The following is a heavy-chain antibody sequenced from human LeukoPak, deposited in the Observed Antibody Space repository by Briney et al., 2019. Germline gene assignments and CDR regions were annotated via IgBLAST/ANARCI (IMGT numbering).Heavy chain of an antibody. CDR3: ARLRSNSWYSDF. CDR1: GLSFSAYW. D-gene: IGHD6-13*01. Sequence: GGSLRLSCAASGLSFSAYWMHWVRQAPGKGLEWITLITYDGAFDGGKTYYADSVKGRFTISRDNSKNPLYLQMNSLRAEDTAVYYCARLRSNSWYSDFWGQGTLVTVSS. J-gene: IGHJ4*02. V-gene: IGHV3-30*07. CDR2: ITYDGAFDGGKT.